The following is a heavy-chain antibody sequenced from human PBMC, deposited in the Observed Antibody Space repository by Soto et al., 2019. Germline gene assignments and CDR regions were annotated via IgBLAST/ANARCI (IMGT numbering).Heavy chain of an antibody. CDR2: IYYSGST. Sequence: QVQLQESGPGLVKPSQTLSLTCTVSGGSISSGGYYWSWIRQHPGKGLEWIGYIYYSGSTYYNPALKSRITRPVATSKTQCSLKLSSVTAADTALYYCARAPDHWGQGTLVTVSS. V-gene: IGHV4-31*03. CDR1: GGSISSGGYY. CDR3: ARAPDH. J-gene: IGHJ4*02.